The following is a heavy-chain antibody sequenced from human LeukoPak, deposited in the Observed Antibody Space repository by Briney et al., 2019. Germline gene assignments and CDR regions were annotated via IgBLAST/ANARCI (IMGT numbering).Heavy chain of an antibody. V-gene: IGHV4-34*01. J-gene: IGHJ4*02. CDR2: INHSGST. Sequence: SETLSLTCAVYVGSFSGYYWSWIRQPPGKGLEWIGEINHSGSTNYNPSLKSRVTISVDTSKNQFSLKLSSVTAADTAVYYCARVSRLRTFDYWGQGTLVTVSS. CDR1: VGSFSGYY. CDR3: ARVSRLRTFDY. D-gene: IGHD1-14*01.